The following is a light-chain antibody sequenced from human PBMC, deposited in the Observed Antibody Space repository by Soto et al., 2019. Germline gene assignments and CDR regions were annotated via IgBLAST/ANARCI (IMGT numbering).Light chain of an antibody. CDR2: AAS. V-gene: IGKV1-39*01. J-gene: IGKJ4*01. CDR1: QSISTY. CDR3: QQSYSTPLT. Sequence: DIQMTQSPYSLSASVGDSVTITCRASQSISTYLNWYQQKPGKAPNLLIYAASTLQSGVPSRFSGSGSGTDFTLTSSGLQPDDFATYYCQQSYSTPLTFGGGTKVEIK.